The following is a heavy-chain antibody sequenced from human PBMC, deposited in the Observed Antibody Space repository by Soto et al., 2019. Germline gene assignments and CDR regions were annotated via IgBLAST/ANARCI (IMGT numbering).Heavy chain of an antibody. CDR1: GFTLDDYA. J-gene: IGHJ4*02. Sequence: EVQLVESGGGLVQPGRSLRLSCAASGFTLDDYAMHWVRQAPGKGLEWVSGISWNSGRKGYADSVKGRFTISRDNAKNSLYLQMNSLSAEDTALYHCARDPSYHFDYWGQGTLVTVSS. CDR3: ARDPSYHFDY. V-gene: IGHV3-9*01. CDR2: ISWNSGRK.